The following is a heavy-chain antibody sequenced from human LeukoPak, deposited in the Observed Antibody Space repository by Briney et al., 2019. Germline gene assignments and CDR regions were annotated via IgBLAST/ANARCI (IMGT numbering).Heavy chain of an antibody. Sequence: SETLSLTCAVYGGSFSGYYWSWIRQPPGKGLEWIGEINHSGSTNYNPSLKSRVTISVDTSKNQFSLKLSSVTAADTAVYYCARSVSSGRYYYYYYMDVWGQGTMVTVSS. CDR2: INHSGST. CDR1: GGSFSGYY. J-gene: IGHJ6*03. V-gene: IGHV4-34*01. D-gene: IGHD6-19*01. CDR3: ARSVSSGRYYYYYYMDV.